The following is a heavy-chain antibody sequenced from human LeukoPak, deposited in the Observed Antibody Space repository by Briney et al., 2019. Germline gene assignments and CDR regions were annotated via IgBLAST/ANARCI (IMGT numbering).Heavy chain of an antibody. J-gene: IGHJ4*02. V-gene: IGHV3-23*01. CDR3: ANGYRYCSSTSCDFDH. CDR2: ISLGGGST. Sequence: GGSLRLSCAASGFTFSSYGMSWVRQAPGKGLEWVSAISLGGGSTYYADSVKGRFTISRDNSKNTLYLQMNSLRAEDTAVYYCANGYRYCSSTSCDFDHWGQGTLVTVSS. CDR1: GFTFSSYG. D-gene: IGHD2-2*01.